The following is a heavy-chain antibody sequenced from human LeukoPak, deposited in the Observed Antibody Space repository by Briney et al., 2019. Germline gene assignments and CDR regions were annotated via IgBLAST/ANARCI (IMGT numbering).Heavy chain of an antibody. J-gene: IGHJ4*02. Sequence: GGSLRLSCAASGFTFSRHYMHWVRQAPGKGLEWVSAISGSGSTIYYADSVKGRFTISRDNAKNSLYLQMNSLRVEDTAVYYCAREYYYGSGSYLGYWGQGTLVTVSS. V-gene: IGHV3-21*04. CDR3: AREYYYGSGSYLGY. CDR1: GFTFSRHY. CDR2: ISGSGSTI. D-gene: IGHD3-10*01.